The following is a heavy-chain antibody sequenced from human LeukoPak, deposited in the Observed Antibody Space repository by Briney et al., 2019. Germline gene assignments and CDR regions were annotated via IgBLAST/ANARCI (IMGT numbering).Heavy chain of an antibody. D-gene: IGHD2-2*01. V-gene: IGHV1-69*13. Sequence: SVKVSCKASGYTFTSYAMHWVRQAPGQRLEWMGGIIPIFGTANYAQKFQGRVTITADESTSTAYMELSSLRSEDTAVYYCARAPPGYQLPWFDPWGQGTLVTVSS. J-gene: IGHJ5*02. CDR1: GYTFTSYA. CDR3: ARAPPGYQLPWFDP. CDR2: IIPIFGTA.